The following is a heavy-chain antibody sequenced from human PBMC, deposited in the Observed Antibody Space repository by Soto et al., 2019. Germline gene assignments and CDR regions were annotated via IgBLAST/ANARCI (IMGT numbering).Heavy chain of an antibody. CDR2: VYYTGTT. CDR1: GGSISSYF. Sequence: QVQLQESGPGLLKPSETLSLTCTVSGGSISSYFYIWVRQPPGKGLEWIGSVYYTGTTDYNPSLKSRVTISVDTSKTQFSLNLXXXTAADTAVYYCARALAAVPRAFDYWGRGTLVTVSS. J-gene: IGHJ4*02. D-gene: IGHD6-13*01. V-gene: IGHV4-59*01. CDR3: ARALAAVPRAFDY.